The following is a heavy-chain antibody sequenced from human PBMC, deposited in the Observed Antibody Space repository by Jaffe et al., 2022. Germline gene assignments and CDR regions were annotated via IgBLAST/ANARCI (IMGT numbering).Heavy chain of an antibody. CDR1: GFTFSSYA. V-gene: IGHV3-23*01. D-gene: IGHD3-10*01. CDR3: AKDWPPFGELFGYFDY. J-gene: IGHJ4*02. CDR2: ISGSGGST. Sequence: EVQLLESGGGLVQPGGSLRLSCAASGFTFSSYAMSWVRQAPGKGLEWVSAISGSGGSTYYADSVKGRFTISRDNSKNTLYLQMNSLRAEDTAVYYCAKDWPPFGELFGYFDYWGQGTLVTVSS.